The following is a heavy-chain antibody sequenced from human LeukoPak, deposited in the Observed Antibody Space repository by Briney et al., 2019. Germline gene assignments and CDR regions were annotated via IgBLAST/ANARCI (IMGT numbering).Heavy chain of an antibody. CDR2: ISSSSSTI. J-gene: IGHJ4*02. CDR3: NTDSLVLNY. V-gene: IGHV3-48*01. Sequence: GGSLRLSCAASGFTFSSYSMDWVRQAPGKGLEWVSYISSSSSTIYYADSVKGRFTISRDNAKNSLYLQMNSLRAEDTAVYYCNTDSLVLNYWGQGTLVTVSS. D-gene: IGHD3-16*01. CDR1: GFTFSSYS.